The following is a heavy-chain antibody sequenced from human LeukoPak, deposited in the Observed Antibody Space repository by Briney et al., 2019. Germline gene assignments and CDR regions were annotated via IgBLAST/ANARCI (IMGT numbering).Heavy chain of an antibody. J-gene: IGHJ4*02. CDR1: GFIFRNYA. D-gene: IGHD6-13*01. CDR2: ISSAGTT. Sequence: GGSLRLSCAASGFIFRNYAMHWVRQAPGTGLEWVSIISSAGTTYYADSVKGRFTISRDNSKNTVYLQVNSLRDEDTAVYYCARDLEAANTYYFDYWGQGTMVTVSS. V-gene: IGHV3-66*01. CDR3: ARDLEAANTYYFDY.